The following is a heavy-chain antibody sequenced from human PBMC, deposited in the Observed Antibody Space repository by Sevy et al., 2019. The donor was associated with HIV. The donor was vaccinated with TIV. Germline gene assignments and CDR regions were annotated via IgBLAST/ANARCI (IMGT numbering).Heavy chain of an antibody. D-gene: IGHD2-15*01. J-gene: IGHJ6*02. Sequence: GGSLRLSCVASGFTFSSYNFNWVSQAPGKGLEWISFINSGSTIISHAASVKGRFTISRDSAKKSVYLQMNSLRVEDTAVYYCARDGGYSDYGMDLWGQGTTVTVSS. CDR2: INSGSTII. V-gene: IGHV3-48*01. CDR1: GFTFSSYN. CDR3: ARDGGYSDYGMDL.